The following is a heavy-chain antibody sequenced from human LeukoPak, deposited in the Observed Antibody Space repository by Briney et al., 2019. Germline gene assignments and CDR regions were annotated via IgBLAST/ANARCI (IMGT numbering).Heavy chain of an antibody. CDR2: ISGSGGST. V-gene: IGHV3-23*01. CDR3: AKIAAAGACFDY. J-gene: IGHJ4*02. D-gene: IGHD6-13*01. Sequence: QPGGSLRLSCAASGFTFSSYAMSWVRQAPGKGLEWVSAISGSGGSTYYADSVKGRFTISRDNSRNTLYMQMNSLKASDTAMYYCAKIAAAGACFDYWGQGTLVTVSS. CDR1: GFTFSSYA.